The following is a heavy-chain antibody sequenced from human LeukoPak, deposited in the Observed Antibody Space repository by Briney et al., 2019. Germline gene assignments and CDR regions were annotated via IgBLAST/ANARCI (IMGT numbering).Heavy chain of an antibody. J-gene: IGHJ6*03. V-gene: IGHV3-48*04. CDR2: ISSSSSTI. D-gene: IGHD3-3*01. CDR3: ARVSPSFYDFWSRYYTGIGGYYYYYMDV. Sequence: GGSLRLSCAAFGFTFSSYSMNWVRQAPGKGLERVSYISSSSSTIYYADSVKGRFTISRDNAKNSLYLQMNSLRAEDTAVYYRARVSPSFYDFWSRYYTGIGGYYYYYMDVWGKGTTVTVSS. CDR1: GFTFSSYS.